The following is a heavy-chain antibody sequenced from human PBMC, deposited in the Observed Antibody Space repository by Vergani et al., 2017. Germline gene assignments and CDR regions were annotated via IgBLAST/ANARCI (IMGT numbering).Heavy chain of an antibody. CDR1: GFTFSSYG. J-gene: IGHJ4*02. D-gene: IGHD6-19*01. CDR2: ISYDGSNK. Sequence: QVQLVESGGGVVQPGRSLRLSCAASGFTFSSYGMHWVRQAPGKGLEWVAVISYDGSNKYYADSVKGRFTISRDNSKNTLYLQMNSLRAEDTAVYYCARDRRLVRNGLSPFDYWGQGTLVTVSS. V-gene: IGHV3-30*03. CDR3: ARDRRLVRNGLSPFDY.